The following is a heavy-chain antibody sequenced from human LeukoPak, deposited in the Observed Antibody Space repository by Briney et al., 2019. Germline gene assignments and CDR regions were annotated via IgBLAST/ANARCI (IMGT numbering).Heavy chain of an antibody. V-gene: IGHV1-69*04. J-gene: IGHJ6*03. CDR1: GGTFSSYA. CDR3: ATGAQYGLRGVAYFYYMHV. D-gene: IGHD3-10*01. Sequence: ASVKVSCKASGGTFSSYAISWVRQAPGQGLEWMGRIIPILGIANYAQKFQGRVTITADKSTSTAYMELSSLRSEDTAVYYCATGAQYGLRGVAYFYYMHVWGTGTTVTVSS. CDR2: IIPILGIA.